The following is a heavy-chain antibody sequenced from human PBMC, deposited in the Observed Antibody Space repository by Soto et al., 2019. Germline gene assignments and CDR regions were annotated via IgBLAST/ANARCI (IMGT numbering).Heavy chain of an antibody. J-gene: IGHJ6*02. D-gene: IGHD2-2*01. V-gene: IGHV1-69*01. CDR2: IIPISDTT. CDR3: ARSQGSSTSLEIYYYYYYGMDV. CDR1: GGTFSSYA. Sequence: QVQLVQSGAEVKKPGSSVNVSCKASGGTFSSYAISWVRQAPGQGLEWMGGIIPISDTTNYAQKFQGRVTITADESTGTAYMELSSLRSEDTAVYYCARSQGSSTSLEIYYYYYYGMDVWGPGTKVTVSS.